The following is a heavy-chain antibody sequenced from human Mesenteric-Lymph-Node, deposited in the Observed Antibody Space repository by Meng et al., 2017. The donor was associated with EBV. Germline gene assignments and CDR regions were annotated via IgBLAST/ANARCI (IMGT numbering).Heavy chain of an antibody. Sequence: QVQLGQSGAEVKKPGASVRVSCKASGYIFTGYYVHWVRQAPGQGLEWMGRINPQNDFTIYAQKFQDRVTMTRDTSISTLYLDLGSLTSDDTATYYCARDDHSGRGEPFDYWGQGTLVTVSS. J-gene: IGHJ4*02. CDR1: GYIFTGYY. D-gene: IGHD1-26*01. CDR2: INPQNDFT. CDR3: ARDDHSGRGEPFDY. V-gene: IGHV1-2*06.